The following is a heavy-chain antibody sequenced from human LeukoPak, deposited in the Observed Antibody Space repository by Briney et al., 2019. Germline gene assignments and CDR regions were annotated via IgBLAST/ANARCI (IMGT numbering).Heavy chain of an antibody. V-gene: IGHV1-8*01. CDR1: GYTFTNYD. Sequence: ASVKVSYKASGYTFTNYDINWVRQATGQGLEWMGWMHPNSGNTGYAQKFQGRVTMTRNTSISTAYMELSSLRSEDTAVYYCTRTGLVTTAFDPWGQGTLVTVSS. CDR3: TRTGLVTTAFDP. CDR2: MHPNSGNT. J-gene: IGHJ5*02. D-gene: IGHD4-11*01.